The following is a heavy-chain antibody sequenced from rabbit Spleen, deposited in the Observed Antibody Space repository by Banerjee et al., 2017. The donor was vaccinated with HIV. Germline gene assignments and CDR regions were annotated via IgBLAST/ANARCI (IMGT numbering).Heavy chain of an antibody. CDR3: ARSYITSWAADGLTRLDL. Sequence: QQQLEESGGGLVKPGGTLTLTCKASGIDFSSYSVCWVRQAPGKGLEWIGCIATGSGDTAYASWAEGRFTISKTSSTTVTLQMTSLSAADTATYFCARSYITSWAADGLTRLDLWGQGTLVTVS. CDR2: IATGSGDT. V-gene: IGHV1S45*01. J-gene: IGHJ3*01. CDR1: GIDFSSYS. D-gene: IGHD1-1*01.